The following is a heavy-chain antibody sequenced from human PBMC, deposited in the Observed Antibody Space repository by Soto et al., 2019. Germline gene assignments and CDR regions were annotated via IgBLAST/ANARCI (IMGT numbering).Heavy chain of an antibody. D-gene: IGHD6-13*01. CDR3: SRAGHSRSWYYYYRMDV. V-gene: IGHV4-34*01. Sequence: RLLLGKGLEWIGEINHSGSTNYNPSLKSRVTISVDTSKNQFSLKLSSVTAADTAVYYCSRAGHSRSWYYYYRMDVWGQATTV. CDR2: INHSGST. J-gene: IGHJ6*02.